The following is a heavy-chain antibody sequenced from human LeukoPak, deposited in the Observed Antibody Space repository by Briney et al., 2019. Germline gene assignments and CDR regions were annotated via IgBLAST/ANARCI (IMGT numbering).Heavy chain of an antibody. Sequence: GGSLRLSCAASGFTVSSNYMSWVRQAPGKGLEWVSVIYSGGSTYYADSVKGRFTISRDNSKNTLYLQMNSLRAEDTAVYYCAKERWELLPPLDYWGQGTLVTVSS. D-gene: IGHD1-26*01. CDR2: IYSGGST. CDR1: GFTVSSNY. J-gene: IGHJ4*02. CDR3: AKERWELLPPLDY. V-gene: IGHV3-66*01.